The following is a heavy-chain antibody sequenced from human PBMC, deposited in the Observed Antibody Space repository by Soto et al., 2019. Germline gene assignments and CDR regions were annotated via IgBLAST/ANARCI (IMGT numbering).Heavy chain of an antibody. CDR1: GYTFFTYD. V-gene: IGHV1-18*01. Sequence: ASVKVSCKASGYTFFTYDISWVRQAPGQGLEWMGWISTYSGDTKYAQKFQGRVTMTTDTSTATAYLELRSLRSDDTAVYYCARHHGPTTSENWFDPWGQGTLVTVSS. J-gene: IGHJ5*02. CDR2: ISTYSGDT. D-gene: IGHD5-12*01. CDR3: ARHHGPTTSENWFDP.